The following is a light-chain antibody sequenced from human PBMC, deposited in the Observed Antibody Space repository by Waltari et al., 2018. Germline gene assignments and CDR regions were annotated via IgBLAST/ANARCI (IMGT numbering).Light chain of an antibody. Sequence: QSALTQPRSVSGSPGQSVTISRTATSSDVGDSTHVSWYQQHPDKAPKLMIYDVTKRPSGVPDRFSGSKSGNTASLTISGLQAEDEADYYCCSYAGRYTFDVVFGGGTKLTVL. J-gene: IGLJ2*01. CDR1: SSDVGDSTH. CDR2: DVT. CDR3: CSYAGRYTFDVV. V-gene: IGLV2-11*01.